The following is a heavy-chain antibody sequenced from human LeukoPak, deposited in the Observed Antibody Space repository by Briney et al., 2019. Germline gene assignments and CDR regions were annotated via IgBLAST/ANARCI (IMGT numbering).Heavy chain of an antibody. V-gene: IGHV3-33*08. CDR1: GFTFSSYA. CDR2: IWYDASGQ. D-gene: IGHD3-22*01. J-gene: IGHJ4*02. CDR3: ARDSLYDDNGYYHYFDY. Sequence: GGSLRLSCAASGFTFSSYAMHWVRRAPGKGLEWVAMIWYDASGQHYADSVKGRFTISRDTSKNTLYLQMNSLRAEDTAVYFCARDSLYDDNGYYHYFDYWGQGTLVTVSS.